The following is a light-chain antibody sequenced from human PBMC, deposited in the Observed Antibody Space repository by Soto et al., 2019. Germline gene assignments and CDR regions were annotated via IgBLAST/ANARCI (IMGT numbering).Light chain of an antibody. Sequence: QSVLTQPPSASGTPGQRVTISCSGSNSNIGGNSVNWYQQLPGTAPKRLIYSSDQRPSGVPDRFSGSKSGTSASLAISGLQSDDEADYYCAAWDDSLNGPLFGGGTKLTVL. V-gene: IGLV1-44*01. CDR1: NSNIGGNS. CDR3: AAWDDSLNGPL. CDR2: SSD. J-gene: IGLJ2*01.